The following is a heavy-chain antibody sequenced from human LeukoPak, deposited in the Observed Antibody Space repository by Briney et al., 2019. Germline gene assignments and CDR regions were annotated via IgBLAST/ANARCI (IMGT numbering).Heavy chain of an antibody. D-gene: IGHD6-19*01. V-gene: IGHV4-59*08. CDR1: GGSITGHY. CDR2: TSYSRTT. CDR3: AKLGHSDGWYLGAFDI. Sequence: PSETLSLTCAVSGGSITGHYWNWIRQTPEMRLEWIGYTSYSRTTISNSYFKGRATMSIDTSKNQLYLNLTSVTATDTAVYYCAKLGHSDGWYLGAFDIWGQGTTVIVSS. J-gene: IGHJ3*02.